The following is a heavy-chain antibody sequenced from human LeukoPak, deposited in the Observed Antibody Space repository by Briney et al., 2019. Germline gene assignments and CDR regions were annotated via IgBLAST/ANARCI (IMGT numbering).Heavy chain of an antibody. J-gene: IGHJ4*02. CDR2: ISSSSSYT. CDR1: GFTFSDYY. Sequence: PGGSLRLSCAASGFTFSDYYMSWIRQAPGKGLEWVSYISSSSSYTNYADSVKGRFTISRDNAKNSLYLQMNSLRAEDTAVYYCARAPDPNFYDRSGFDYWGQGTLITVSS. D-gene: IGHD3-22*01. CDR3: ARAPDPNFYDRSGFDY. V-gene: IGHV3-11*05.